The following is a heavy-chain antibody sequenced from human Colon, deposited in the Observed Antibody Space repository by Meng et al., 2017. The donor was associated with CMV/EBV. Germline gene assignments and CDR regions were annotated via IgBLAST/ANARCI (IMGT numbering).Heavy chain of an antibody. Sequence: GESLKISCAASGFTFSSYGMHWVRQAPGKGLEWVGRMKSRIDGGTTDYAAPVKGRFTISRDDSKYTVYLQMNSLKTEDTAVYYCTTGAAYCGGDCFKYWGQGTLVTVSS. D-gene: IGHD2-21*01. V-gene: IGHV3-15*01. J-gene: IGHJ4*02. CDR3: TTGAAYCGGDCFKY. CDR1: GFTFSSYG. CDR2: MKSRIDGGTT.